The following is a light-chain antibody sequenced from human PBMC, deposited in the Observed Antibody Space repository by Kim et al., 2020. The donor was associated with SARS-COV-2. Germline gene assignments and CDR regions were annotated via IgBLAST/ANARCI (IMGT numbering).Light chain of an antibody. CDR1: QGISSY. Sequence: IQLTQSPSSLSASVGDRVTITCRASQGISSYLAWYQQKPGKAPKLLIYAASTLRSGVPSRFSGSGSGTDFTLTISGLQPEDFAIYSCQQLSSYPLTFGGGTKVDIK. CDR2: AAS. V-gene: IGKV1-9*01. J-gene: IGKJ4*01. CDR3: QQLSSYPLT.